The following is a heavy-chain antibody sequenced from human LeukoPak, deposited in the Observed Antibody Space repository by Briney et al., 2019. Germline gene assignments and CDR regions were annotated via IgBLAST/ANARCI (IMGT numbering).Heavy chain of an antibody. CDR2: ISYDGSNK. CDR1: GFTFSSYA. Sequence: GGSLRLSCAASGFTFSSYAMRWVRQAPGKGLEWVAVISYDGSNKYYADSVKGRFTISRDNSKNTLYLQMNSLRAEDTAVYYCARDSRLGYYSPSGYWGQGTLVTVSS. D-gene: IGHD3-22*01. V-gene: IGHV3-30*04. CDR3: ARDSRLGYYSPSGY. J-gene: IGHJ4*02.